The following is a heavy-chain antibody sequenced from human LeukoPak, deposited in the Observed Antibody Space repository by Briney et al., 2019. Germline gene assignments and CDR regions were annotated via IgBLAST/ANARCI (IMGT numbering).Heavy chain of an antibody. CDR3: ARVYDFWSGYIFWFDP. CDR2: IYYSGST. J-gene: IGHJ5*02. Sequence: SETLSLTCTVSGGSISSYYWSWIRQPPGKGLGWIGYIYYSGSTNYNPSLKSRVTISVDTSKNQFSLKLSSVTAADTAVYYCARVYDFWSGYIFWFDPWGQGTLVTVSS. V-gene: IGHV4-59*01. CDR1: GGSISSYY. D-gene: IGHD3-3*01.